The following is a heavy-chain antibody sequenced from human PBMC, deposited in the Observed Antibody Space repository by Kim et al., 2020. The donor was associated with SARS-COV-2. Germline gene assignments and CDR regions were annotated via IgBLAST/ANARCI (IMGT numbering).Heavy chain of an antibody. V-gene: IGHV3-23*01. D-gene: IGHD6-6*01. Sequence: GSTYYACSVKGRFTISRDNSKNTLYLQMNSLRAEDTAVYYCAKGARRVDYWGQGTLVTVSS. CDR3: AKGARRVDY. J-gene: IGHJ4*02. CDR2: GST.